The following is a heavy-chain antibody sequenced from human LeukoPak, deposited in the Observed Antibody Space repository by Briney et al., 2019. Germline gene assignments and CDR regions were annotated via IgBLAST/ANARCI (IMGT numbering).Heavy chain of an antibody. V-gene: IGHV4-34*01. CDR3: ARAIRFLEWLSN. Sequence: PSETLSLTCTVYGGSFSDYYWSWIRQPPGKGLEWVGEISHRGSTNYSPSLKSRVTISGDTSENQFSLKLSSVTAADTAVYYCARAIRFLEWLSNWGQGTLVTVSS. CDR1: GGSFSDYY. J-gene: IGHJ4*02. CDR2: ISHRGST. D-gene: IGHD3-3*01.